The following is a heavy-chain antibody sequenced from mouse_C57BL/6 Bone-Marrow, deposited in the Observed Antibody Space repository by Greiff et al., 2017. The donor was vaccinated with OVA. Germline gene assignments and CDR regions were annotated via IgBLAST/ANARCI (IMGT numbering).Heavy chain of an antibody. CDR2: ISYSGST. CDR1: GYSITSGYD. D-gene: IGHD1-1*01. CDR3: ARDGSSWYFDV. Sequence: EVQLQQSGPGMVKPSQSLSLTCTVTGYSITSGYDWHWIRHFPGNKLEWMGYISYSGSTNYNPSLKSRISITHDTSKNHFFLKLNSVTTEDTATYYCARDGSSWYFDVWGTGTTVTVSS. J-gene: IGHJ1*03. V-gene: IGHV3-1*01.